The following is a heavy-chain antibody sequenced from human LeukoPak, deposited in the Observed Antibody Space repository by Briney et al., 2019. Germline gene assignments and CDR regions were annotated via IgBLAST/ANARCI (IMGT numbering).Heavy chain of an antibody. CDR3: ARENTYYYDSMDY. D-gene: IGHD3-22*01. V-gene: IGHV1-18*04. Sequence: ASVKVSCKASGYTFTGYYMHWVRQAPGQGLEWMGWISAYNGNTNYAQKLQGRVTMTTDTSTSTAYMELRSLRSEDTAVYYCARENTYYYDSMDYWGQGTLVTVSS. J-gene: IGHJ4*02. CDR2: ISAYNGNT. CDR1: GYTFTGYY.